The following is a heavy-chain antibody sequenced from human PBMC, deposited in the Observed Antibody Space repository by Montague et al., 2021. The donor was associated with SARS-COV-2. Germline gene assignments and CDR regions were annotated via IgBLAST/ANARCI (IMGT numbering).Heavy chain of an antibody. V-gene: IGHV4-4*08. CDR3: ARVDSSGPGEY. Sequence: SETLSLTCTVSGGSLNNYFWRWIRQPPGTGLEWVGYISDSGSTKYNPSLQSRVTISVDTARNQFSLKLLSVTAADTAFYYCARVDSSGPGEYWGQGILVSVSS. CDR1: GGSLNNYF. CDR2: ISDSGST. D-gene: IGHD3-22*01. J-gene: IGHJ4*02.